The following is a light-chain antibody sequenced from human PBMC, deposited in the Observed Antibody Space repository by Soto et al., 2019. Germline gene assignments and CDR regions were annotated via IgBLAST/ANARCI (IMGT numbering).Light chain of an antibody. Sequence: EIVLTQSPGTLSLSPGERATLSCRASQSVPDTYLAWYQQKPGQAPRLLIYDISTRASGVPGRFSGSGSGTDFALTITRLAPEDCAVYFCQQYGSSPGTFGQGTKVEIK. CDR3: QQYGSSPGT. V-gene: IGKV3-20*01. J-gene: IGKJ1*01. CDR2: DIS. CDR1: QSVPDTY.